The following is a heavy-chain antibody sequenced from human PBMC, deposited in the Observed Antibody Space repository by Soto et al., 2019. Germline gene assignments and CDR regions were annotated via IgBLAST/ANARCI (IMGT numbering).Heavy chain of an antibody. V-gene: IGHV3-23*01. CDR3: AKEKQCLVPRLDP. D-gene: IGHD6-19*01. CDR1: GVQFSSYA. Sequence: VGSLILCCEASGVQFSSYAMSWVRQAPGKGLEWVSAISGSGASTYYADSVKGRFTISIDNAQNTLYLQLNSLRAEDTAVYYCAKEKQCLVPRLDPWGQGTGVTVS. CDR2: ISGSGAST. J-gene: IGHJ5*02.